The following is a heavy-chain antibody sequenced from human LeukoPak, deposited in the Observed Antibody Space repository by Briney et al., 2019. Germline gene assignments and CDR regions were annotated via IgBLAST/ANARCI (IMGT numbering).Heavy chain of an antibody. V-gene: IGHV3-30*18. CDR2: ISYDGSNK. J-gene: IGHJ4*02. CDR1: GSTFSSYG. D-gene: IGHD2-15*01. CDR3: AKDGLTYCSGGSCYPADY. Sequence: GRSLRLSCAASGSTFSSYGMHWVRQAPGKGLEWVAVISYDGSNKYYADSVKGRFTISRDNSKNTLYLQRNSLRAEDTAVYYCAKDGLTYCSGGSCYPADYWGQGTLVTVSS.